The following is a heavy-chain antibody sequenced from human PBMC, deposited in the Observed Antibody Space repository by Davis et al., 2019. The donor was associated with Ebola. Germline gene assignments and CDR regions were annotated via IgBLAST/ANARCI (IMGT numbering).Heavy chain of an antibody. CDR3: AKGLVATFEAYFDS. CDR2: ITWNSADI. Sequence: PGGSLRLSCGASGFTFDDYAMYWVRQVPGKGLEWVSSITWNSADIGYADAVKGRFTVSRDSAKNSLYLQMNSLRAEDTALYYCAKGLVATFEAYFDSWGHGTLVTVSS. V-gene: IGHV3-9*01. D-gene: IGHD5-12*01. J-gene: IGHJ4*01. CDR1: GFTFDDYA.